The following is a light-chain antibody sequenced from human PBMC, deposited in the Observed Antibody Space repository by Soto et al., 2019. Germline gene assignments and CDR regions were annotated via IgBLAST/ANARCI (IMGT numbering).Light chain of an antibody. Sequence: DIVMTQSPLSLPVTPGEPASISCRSSQSLLHRNGYNYLDWYLQKAGQSPQLLIYLGSNRASGVPERFSGSGSGTDFTLKISRVEAEDVGVYYCMQALQTPLTFGGGTKVEMK. CDR2: LGS. CDR1: QSLLHRNGYNY. J-gene: IGKJ4*01. CDR3: MQALQTPLT. V-gene: IGKV2-28*01.